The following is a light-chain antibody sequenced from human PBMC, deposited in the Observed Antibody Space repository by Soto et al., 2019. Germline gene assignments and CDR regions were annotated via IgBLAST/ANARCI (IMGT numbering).Light chain of an antibody. Sequence: QSALTQPASVSGSPGQSITISCTGTRRDVGGYNYVSWYQQYSGKSPKLLIYEVTHRPSGVSNRFSGSKSGNTASLTISGLQAEDEADYYCSSYTRSNTLPFVFGTGTKLTVL. CDR2: EVT. V-gene: IGLV2-14*01. CDR1: RRDVGGYNY. CDR3: SSYTRSNTLPFV. J-gene: IGLJ1*01.